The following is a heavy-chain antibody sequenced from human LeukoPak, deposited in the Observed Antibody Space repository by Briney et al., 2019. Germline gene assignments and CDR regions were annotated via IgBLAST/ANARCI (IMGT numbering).Heavy chain of an antibody. CDR1: GYTLTELS. CDR2: FDPEDGET. V-gene: IGHV1-24*01. D-gene: IGHD2-2*01. CDR3: ATGWCSSTSCQGYFDY. J-gene: IGHJ4*02. Sequence: ASVKVSCKVSGYTLTELSMHWVRQAPGKGLEWMGGFDPEDGETIYAQKFQGRVTMTEDTSTDTAYMELSSLRSEDTAVYYCATGWCSSTSCQGYFDYWGQGTLVTVSS.